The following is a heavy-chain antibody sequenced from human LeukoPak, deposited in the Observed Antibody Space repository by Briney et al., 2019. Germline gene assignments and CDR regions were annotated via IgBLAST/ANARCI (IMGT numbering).Heavy chain of an antibody. V-gene: IGHV3-23*01. J-gene: IGHJ3*02. CDR3: AKDRARWPFDAFDI. Sequence: TGGSLRLSCAASGFTFSTYSMNWVRQAPGKGLEWVSAISGSGGSTYYADSVKGRFTISRDNSKNTLYLQMNSLRAEDTAVYYCAKDRARWPFDAFDIWGQGTMVTVSS. CDR2: ISGSGGST. CDR1: GFTFSTYS. D-gene: IGHD2-15*01.